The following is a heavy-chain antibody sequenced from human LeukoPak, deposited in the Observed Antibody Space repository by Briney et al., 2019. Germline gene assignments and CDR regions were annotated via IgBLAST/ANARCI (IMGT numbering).Heavy chain of an antibody. Sequence: PSETLSLTCTVSGASISSYYWSWIRQPPGKGLEWIGYIYYSGSTNYNPSLKSRVTISVDTSKNQFSLKLSSVTAADTAVYYCARELYYDSSGPGDYWGQGTLVTVSS. CDR1: GASISSYY. CDR2: IYYSGST. CDR3: ARELYYDSSGPGDY. J-gene: IGHJ4*02. D-gene: IGHD3-22*01. V-gene: IGHV4-59*01.